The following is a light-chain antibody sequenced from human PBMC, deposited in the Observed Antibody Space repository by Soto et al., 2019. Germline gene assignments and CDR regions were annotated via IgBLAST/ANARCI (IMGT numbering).Light chain of an antibody. Sequence: DIVMTQTPLSSPVTLGQPASISCRSSESLVHSDGNTYLSWLHQRPDQPPRLLIYKISKRLPGVPERISGSGAGTEFTLKISRVEAEDVGIYYCMQATQFSWTFGQGTKVEI. CDR2: KIS. V-gene: IGKV2-24*01. CDR3: MQATQFSWT. CDR1: ESLVHSDGNTY. J-gene: IGKJ1*01.